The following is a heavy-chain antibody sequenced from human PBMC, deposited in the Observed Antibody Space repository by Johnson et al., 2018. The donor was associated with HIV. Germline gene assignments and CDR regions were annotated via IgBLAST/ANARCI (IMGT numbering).Heavy chain of an antibody. V-gene: IGHV3-30*04. CDR3: AKARVRYSSDVDALDI. J-gene: IGHJ3*02. CDR1: GFTFSSYA. D-gene: IGHD6-19*01. CDR2: ISYDGSTK. Sequence: QVLLVESGGGVVQPGRSLRLSCAASGFTFSSYAMHWVRQAPGKGLEWVAVISYDGSTKYYVDSVRGRFTIARDNAKNSLHLQMNSLRAEDTAFYYCAKARVRYSSDVDALDIWGQGTMVTVSS.